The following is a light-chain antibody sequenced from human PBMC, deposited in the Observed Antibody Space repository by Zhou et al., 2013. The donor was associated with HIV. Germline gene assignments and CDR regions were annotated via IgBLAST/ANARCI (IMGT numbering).Light chain of an antibody. Sequence: EIAMTQSPATLSVSLGERATLSCRASQSLSSNLAWYQQKPGQPPRLLIFDASNRATGIPARFSGSGSGTDFTLTISSLEPEDFAVYYCQQRSNWPGTFGQGTKLEIK. J-gene: IGKJ2*01. CDR2: DAS. V-gene: IGKV3-11*01. CDR1: QSLSSN. CDR3: QQRSNWPGT.